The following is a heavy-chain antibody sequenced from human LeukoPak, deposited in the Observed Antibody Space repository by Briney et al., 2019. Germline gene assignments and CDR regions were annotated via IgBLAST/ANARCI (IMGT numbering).Heavy chain of an antibody. CDR3: ARHSHGSGSYYNADDAFDI. CDR2: IYYSGST. Sequence: SETLSLTCAVYGGSFSGYYWSWIRQPPGKGLEWIGSIYYSGSTYYNPSLKSRVTISVDTSKNQFSLKLSSVTAADTAVYYCARHSHGSGSYYNADDAFDIWGQGTMVTVSS. CDR1: GGSFSGYY. D-gene: IGHD3-10*01. V-gene: IGHV4-34*01. J-gene: IGHJ3*02.